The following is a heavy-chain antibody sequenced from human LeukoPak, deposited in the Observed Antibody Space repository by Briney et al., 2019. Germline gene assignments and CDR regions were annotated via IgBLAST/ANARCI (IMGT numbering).Heavy chain of an antibody. CDR3: ARGGSTGYNYNAFDL. Sequence: AGGSLGLSCAASGFTFSHYWMTWVRQAPGKGLEWVANIKEDGSDKYYADSVKGRFTISRDNAKNSLYLQMNSLRAEDTAVYYCARGGSTGYNYNAFDLWGRGTMVAVSS. CDR1: GFTFSHYW. V-gene: IGHV3-7*02. J-gene: IGHJ3*01. CDR2: IKEDGSDK. D-gene: IGHD3-22*01.